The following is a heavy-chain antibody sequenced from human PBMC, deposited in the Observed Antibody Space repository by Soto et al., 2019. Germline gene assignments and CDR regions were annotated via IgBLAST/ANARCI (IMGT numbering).Heavy chain of an antibody. D-gene: IGHD2-15*01. CDR1: GFSLSTHGVG. CDR2: IYWDDDK. J-gene: IGHJ5*01. CDR3: AHAMRYCTGGSCSTWFDS. V-gene: IGHV2-5*02. Sequence: QITLKESGPTLLKPTQTLTLTCTFSGFSLSTHGVGVGWVRQPAGKALEWLALIYWDDDKRYSAALNSRLTITKDTSKNQVVLTMTNMDPVDTATSYCAHAMRYCTGGSCSTWFDSWGQGTLCTVSS.